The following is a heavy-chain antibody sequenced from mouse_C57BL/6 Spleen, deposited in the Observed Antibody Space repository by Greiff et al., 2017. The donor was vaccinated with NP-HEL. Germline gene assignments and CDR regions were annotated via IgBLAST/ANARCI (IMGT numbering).Heavy chain of an antibody. Sequence: EVMLVESEGGLVQPGSSMKLSCTASGFTFSDYYMAWVRQVPEKGLEWVANINYDGSSTSYLDSLKSRFIISRDNAKNILYLQMSSLKSEDTTTYYCARGEGDYYGSSYGYFDYWGQGTTLTVSS. D-gene: IGHD1-1*01. J-gene: IGHJ2*01. CDR1: GFTFSDYY. V-gene: IGHV5-16*01. CDR2: INYDGSST. CDR3: ARGEGDYYGSSYGYFDY.